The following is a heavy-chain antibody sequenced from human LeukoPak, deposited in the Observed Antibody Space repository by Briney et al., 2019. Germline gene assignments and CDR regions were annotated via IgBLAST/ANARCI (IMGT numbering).Heavy chain of an antibody. D-gene: IGHD3-10*01. CDR1: GGSFSGYY. V-gene: IGHV4-59*01. Sequence: SETLSLTCAVYGGSFSGYYWSWIRQPPGKGLEWVGFKNNRGSTKYNPSLKSRVTISIDTSKNQFSLKLNYVTAADTAVYYCARGRADLSYDSWGQGTLVTVSS. J-gene: IGHJ4*02. CDR2: KNNRGST. CDR3: ARGRADLSYDS.